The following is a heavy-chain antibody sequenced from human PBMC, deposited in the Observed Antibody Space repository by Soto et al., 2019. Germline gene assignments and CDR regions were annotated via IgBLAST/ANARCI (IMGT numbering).Heavy chain of an antibody. V-gene: IGHV3-15*07. CDR3: TSLYYGH. CDR1: ESTFANGW. J-gene: IGHJ4*02. CDR2: IKSKDDGGTT. D-gene: IGHD4-17*01. Sequence: LRLAFAASESTFANGWINWVRQAPGKGLEWVGRIKSKDDGGTTDYAAPVKGRFTISRDESQNTLYLQMNSLKTEDTAVYYCTSLYYGHWGKGTLVTVSS.